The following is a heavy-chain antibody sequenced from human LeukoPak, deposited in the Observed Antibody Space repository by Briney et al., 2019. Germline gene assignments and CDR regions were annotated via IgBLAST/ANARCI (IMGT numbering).Heavy chain of an antibody. V-gene: IGHV3-23*01. J-gene: IGHJ4*02. CDR3: AKDNGNYRNFDN. CDR1: GFTFSSYA. Sequence: GGSLRLSCAASGFTFSSYAMTWVRQAPGKGLEWVSVISDSGDSTYYADSVKGRFTISRDNSKDTLSLQMSSLRAEDTAVYYCAKDNGNYRNFDNWGQGTLVSVSA. D-gene: IGHD1-7*01. CDR2: ISDSGDST.